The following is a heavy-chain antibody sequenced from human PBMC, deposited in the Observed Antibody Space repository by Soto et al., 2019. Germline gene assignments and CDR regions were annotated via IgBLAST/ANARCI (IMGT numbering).Heavy chain of an antibody. J-gene: IGHJ4*02. V-gene: IGHV1-69*13. D-gene: IGHD3-22*01. CDR1: GGTFSSYA. CDR3: ARAPMYYYDSSGYYYDY. CDR2: IIPIFGTA. Sequence: SVKVSCKASGGTFSSYAISWVRQAPGQGLEWMGGIIPIFGTANYAQKFQGRVTITADESTSTAYMELSSLRSEDTAVYYCARAPMYYYDSSGYYYDYWGQGTLVTVYS.